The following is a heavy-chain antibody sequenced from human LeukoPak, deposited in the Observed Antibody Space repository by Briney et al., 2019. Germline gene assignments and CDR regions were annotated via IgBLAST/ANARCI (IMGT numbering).Heavy chain of an antibody. J-gene: IGHJ1*01. CDR2: INPDGRDT. CDR1: GFTFNRCW. V-gene: IGHV3-7*01. Sequence: GRSLRLSCVVSGFTFNRCWMNWVRQAPGKGLEWVAHINPDGRDTYYVDSVKGRFTISRDNAQNSMYLQMNSLRVEDTAVYYCTSWGDTTAEYFQRWGQGTLVTVSS. D-gene: IGHD2-21*02. CDR3: TSWGDTTAEYFQR.